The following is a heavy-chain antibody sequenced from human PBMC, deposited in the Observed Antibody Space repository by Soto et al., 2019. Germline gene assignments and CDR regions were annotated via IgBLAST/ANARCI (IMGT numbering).Heavy chain of an antibody. J-gene: IGHJ6*02. Sequence: SDTLSLTCTVSGVSFTNSYCTWIRQPPGKGLEWIGYIYSSGSDGYNPSLKSRVTMLVDTSKNQFSLKLSSVSAEDTAVYYCARTSLTIFGPSNDYYGMGVWGLGTTVS. CDR2: IYSSGSD. CDR1: GVSFTNSY. CDR3: ARTSLTIFGPSNDYYGMGV. V-gene: IGHV4-4*08. D-gene: IGHD3-3*01.